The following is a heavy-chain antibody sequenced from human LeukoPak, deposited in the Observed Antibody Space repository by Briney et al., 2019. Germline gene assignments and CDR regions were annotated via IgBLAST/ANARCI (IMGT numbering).Heavy chain of an antibody. CDR3: ARLSPGSYPEGYYFDY. Sequence: ASVKVSCKASGYTFTSYYMHWVRQAPGQGLGWMGIINPSGGSTSYAQKSQGRVTMTRDTSTSTVYMELSSLRSEDTAVYYCARLSPGSYPEGYYFDYWGQGTLVTVSS. D-gene: IGHD1-26*01. J-gene: IGHJ4*02. CDR1: GYTFTSYY. CDR2: INPSGGST. V-gene: IGHV1-46*01.